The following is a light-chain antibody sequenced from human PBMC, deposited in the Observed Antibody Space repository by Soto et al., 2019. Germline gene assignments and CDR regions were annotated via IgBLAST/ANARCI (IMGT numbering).Light chain of an antibody. Sequence: EAGLTQSPGTLSLSPGERATLSCRASQSVSNNYLAWYQQKSGQAPRVLIYAASHRATGIPDRFSGSASGTDFTLTISRLEPEDFAVYYCQQYVTTLYTFGQGTKLEIK. CDR1: QSVSNNY. CDR2: AAS. CDR3: QQYVTTLYT. J-gene: IGKJ2*01. V-gene: IGKV3-20*01.